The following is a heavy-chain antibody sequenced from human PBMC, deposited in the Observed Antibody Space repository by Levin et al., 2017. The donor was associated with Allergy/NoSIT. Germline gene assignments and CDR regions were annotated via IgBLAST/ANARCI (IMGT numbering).Heavy chain of an antibody. J-gene: IGHJ6*02. Sequence: GGSLRLSCAASGFTFDDYAMHWVRQAPGKGLEWVSGISWNSGSIGYADSVKGRFTISRDNAKNSLYLQMNSLRAEDTALYYCAKDQLYSYYYYGMDVWGQGTTVTVSS. CDR3: AKDQLYSYYYYGMDV. V-gene: IGHV3-9*01. D-gene: IGHD2-8*01. CDR1: GFTFDDYA. CDR2: ISWNSGSI.